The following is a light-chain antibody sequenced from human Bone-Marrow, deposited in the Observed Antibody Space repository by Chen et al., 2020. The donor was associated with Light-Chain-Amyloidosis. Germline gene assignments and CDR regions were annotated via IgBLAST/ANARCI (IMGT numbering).Light chain of an antibody. J-gene: IGLJ2*01. CDR3: SSYTSSRTLV. CDR2: DVS. V-gene: IGLV2-14*03. Sequence: QSALTQPASVSGSPGQSLTFSCTGTSSDVGGYNHVSWYQQHPGKAPKLMIYDVSNRPSGVSNRFSGSKSGNTASLTISGLQAEDEADYYCSSYTSSRTLVFGGGTKLTVL. CDR1: SSDVGGYNH.